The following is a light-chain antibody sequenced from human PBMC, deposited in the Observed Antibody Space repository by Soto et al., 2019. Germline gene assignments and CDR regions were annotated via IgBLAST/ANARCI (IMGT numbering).Light chain of an antibody. CDR3: QQYDTSPRT. CDR1: QTLSSGY. Sequence: EIVLTQSPGTLSLSPGERATLSCMASQTLSSGYLAWYQQKPGQAPRILIYAASSRATGIPDRFSGSGSGTDFTLTISRLEPEDFAVYYCQQYDTSPRTFGQGTKVDIK. J-gene: IGKJ1*01. CDR2: AAS. V-gene: IGKV3-20*01.